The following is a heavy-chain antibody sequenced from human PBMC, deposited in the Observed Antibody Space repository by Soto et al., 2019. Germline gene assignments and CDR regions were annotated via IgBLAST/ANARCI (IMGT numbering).Heavy chain of an antibody. CDR1: EESIYSDEDD. CDR2: IYYRGNA. D-gene: IGHD3-9*01. J-gene: IGHJ4*02. V-gene: IGHV4-39*01. Sequence: PSWTLSLTCSVSEESIYSDEDDGGWNRQPPGKGLEWIGSIYYRGNAYYNPSLQTRVTISLDKSRSQFSLKLNSVTAADSAVYFCARLDGLATISYYFDFWGPGALVTVSS. CDR3: ARLDGLATISYYFDF.